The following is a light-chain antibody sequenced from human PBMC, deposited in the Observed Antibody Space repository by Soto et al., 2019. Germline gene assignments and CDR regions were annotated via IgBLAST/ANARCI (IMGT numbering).Light chain of an antibody. Sequence: DVVLTQSPLSLSVTPGQPASVSCRSSQSLLHIAGQTHLFWYLQKPGQSPQLLIYEVSNRFSGVPDRFSGSGSGTDFTLTISRVEAEDVGLYYCFQSTHLHPTLGQGTRLEIK. J-gene: IGKJ5*01. CDR1: QSLLHIAGQTH. CDR3: FQSTHLHPT. CDR2: EVS. V-gene: IGKV2D-29*02.